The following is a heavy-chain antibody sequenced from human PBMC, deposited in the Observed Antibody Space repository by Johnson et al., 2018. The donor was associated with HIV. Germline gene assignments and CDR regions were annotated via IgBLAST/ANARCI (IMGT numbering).Heavy chain of an antibody. V-gene: IGHV3-7*01. D-gene: IGHD1-26*01. CDR2: IKQDGSEK. Sequence: VQLVESGGGLVQPGGSLRLSCAASGFAFSGYWMSWVRQAPGKGLEWVANIKQDGSEKYYMDSVKGRFTISRDNAKNSLYLQMNSLRAEETAVYYWARGIVGAEEGALDIWGQGTLVTVSS. J-gene: IGHJ3*02. CDR1: GFAFSGYW. CDR3: ARGIVGAEEGALDI.